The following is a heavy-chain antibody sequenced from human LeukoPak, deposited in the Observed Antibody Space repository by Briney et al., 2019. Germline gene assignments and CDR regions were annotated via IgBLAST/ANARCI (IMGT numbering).Heavy chain of an antibody. CDR1: GFTFSSYS. CDR3: AKDLPTKCRGDCPSDY. CDR2: ISDNGGRT. Sequence: GGSLRLSCAASGFTFSSYSMNWVRQAPGEGLEWVSHISDNGGRTYYAESVKGRFAISRDNSKNTLYLQMNSLRVEDTALYYCAKDLPTKCRGDCPSDYWGQGTLVTVSS. D-gene: IGHD2-21*02. V-gene: IGHV3-23*01. J-gene: IGHJ4*02.